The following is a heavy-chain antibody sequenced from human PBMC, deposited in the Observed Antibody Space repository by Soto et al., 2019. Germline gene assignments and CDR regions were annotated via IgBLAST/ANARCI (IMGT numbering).Heavy chain of an antibody. J-gene: IGHJ6*02. CDR2: IDPSDSYT. CDR3: ATTTAVAGHYYYYYGMDV. D-gene: IGHD6-19*01. Sequence: GESLKISCKGSGSSFTSYWISWVRQMPGKGLEWMGRIDPSDSYTNYSPSFQGHVTISADKSISTAYLQWSSLKASDTAMYYCATTTAVAGHYYYYYGMDVWGQGTTVTVSS. V-gene: IGHV5-10-1*01. CDR1: GSSFTSYW.